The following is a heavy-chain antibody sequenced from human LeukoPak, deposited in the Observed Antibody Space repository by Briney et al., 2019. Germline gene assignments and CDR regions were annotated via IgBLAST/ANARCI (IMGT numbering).Heavy chain of an antibody. CDR3: ARGYCSSTSCSYFDY. Sequence: GESLKISCKGSGYSFTSYWIGWVRQMPGKGLEWMGIIYPGDSDTRYRPSFQGQVTISADKSISTAYLQWSSLKASDTAMYYCARGYCSSTSCSYFDYWGQGTLVTVSS. CDR2: IYPGDSDT. J-gene: IGHJ4*02. CDR1: GYSFTSYW. D-gene: IGHD2-2*01. V-gene: IGHV5-51*01.